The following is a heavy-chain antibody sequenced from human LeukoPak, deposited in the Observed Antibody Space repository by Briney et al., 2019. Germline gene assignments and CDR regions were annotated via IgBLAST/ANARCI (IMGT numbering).Heavy chain of an antibody. CDR1: GGSINSYY. V-gene: IGHV4-59*01. Sequence: PSETLSLTCTVSGGSINSYYWSWIRQPPGKGLEWIGYIYYSGSTNYNPSLKSRVTISVDTSKNQFSLKLSSVTAADTAVYYCSSIAGGYGMDVWGQGTTVTVSS. J-gene: IGHJ6*02. D-gene: IGHD6-13*01. CDR2: IYYSGST. CDR3: SSIAGGYGMDV.